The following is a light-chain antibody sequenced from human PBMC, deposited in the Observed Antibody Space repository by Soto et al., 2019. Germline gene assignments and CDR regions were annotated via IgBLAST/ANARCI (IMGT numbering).Light chain of an antibody. J-gene: IGKJ1*01. CDR1: QSITDW. CDR3: QQYKIYSQT. CDR2: DAS. V-gene: IGKV1-5*02. Sequence: EIHMTLSASTLSASVGYRVTIICRASQSITDWVAWYQHKIGRAPKLLIYDASTLESGVPSRFSGSGYGTEFNLTISSLQPDDFATYYCQQYKIYSQTFGQGTKVDIK.